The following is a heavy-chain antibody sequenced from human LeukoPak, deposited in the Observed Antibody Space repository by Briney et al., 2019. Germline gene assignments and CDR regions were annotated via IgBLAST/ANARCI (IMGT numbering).Heavy chain of an antibody. V-gene: IGHV4-34*01. CDR2: INHSGST. Sequence: SETLSLTCAVYGGSFSGYYWSWIRQPPGKGLEWIGEINHSGSTNYNPSLKSRVTISVDTSKNQFSLKLSSVTAADTAVYYCARHGGSYSYYMDVWGKGTTVTVSS. CDR1: GGSFSGYY. CDR3: ARHGGSYSYYMDV. D-gene: IGHD1-26*01. J-gene: IGHJ6*03.